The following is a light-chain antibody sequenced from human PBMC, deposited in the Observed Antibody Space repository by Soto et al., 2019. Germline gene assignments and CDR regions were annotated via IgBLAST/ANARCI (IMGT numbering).Light chain of an antibody. CDR2: GVS. V-gene: IGLV2-14*01. Sequence: QSALTQPASVSGSPRQSITISCTGTSSDVGAYNYVSWFQQHPGKAPTLIISGVSNRPSGVSNRFSGSKSGNAASLTISGLQAEDEADYYCSSYTSSSTRVFGTGTKVTVL. CDR1: SSDVGAYNY. CDR3: SSYTSSSTRV. J-gene: IGLJ1*01.